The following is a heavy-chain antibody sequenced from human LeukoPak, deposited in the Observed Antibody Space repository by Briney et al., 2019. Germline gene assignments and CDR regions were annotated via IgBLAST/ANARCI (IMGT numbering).Heavy chain of an antibody. CDR2: IRYDGSNK. V-gene: IGHV3-30*02. Sequence: PGGSLRLSCAASGFTFSSYGMHWVRQAPGKGLEWVAFIRYDGSNKYYADSVKGRFTISRDNSKNTLYLQMNSLRAEDTAVYYCATPFLNYVWGSYRSRYFDYWGQGTLVIVSS. J-gene: IGHJ4*02. CDR1: GFTFSSYG. CDR3: ATPFLNYVWGSYRSRYFDY. D-gene: IGHD3-16*02.